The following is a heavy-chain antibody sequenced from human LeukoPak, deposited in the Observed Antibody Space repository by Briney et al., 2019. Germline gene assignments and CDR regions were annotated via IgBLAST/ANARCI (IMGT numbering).Heavy chain of an antibody. V-gene: IGHV3-48*03. J-gene: IGHJ6*02. CDR2: ISSSDTTI. D-gene: IGHD5-24*01. Sequence: GGSLRLSCAASGFTFGSYAMTWVRQAPGKGLEWVSNISSSDTTIHYADSVKGRFTISRDNARNSLYLQMNSLRAEDTAVYYCARSRRDNYYYYYGMDVWGQGTTVTVSS. CDR3: ARSRRDNYYYYYGMDV. CDR1: GFTFGSYA.